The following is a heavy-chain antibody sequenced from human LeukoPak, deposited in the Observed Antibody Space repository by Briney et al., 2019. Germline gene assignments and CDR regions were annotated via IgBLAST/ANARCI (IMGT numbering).Heavy chain of an antibody. CDR2: INSDGSST. CDR1: GFTFTSYS. V-gene: IGHV3-74*01. D-gene: IGHD5-18*01. J-gene: IGHJ4*02. Sequence: GGSPRLSCAASGFTFTSYSMNWVRQAPGKGLVWVSRINSDGSSTSYAASVKGRFTISRDNAKNTLYLQMNSLRAEDTAVYYCAREGYSYGYDYWGQGTLVTVSS. CDR3: AREGYSYGYDY.